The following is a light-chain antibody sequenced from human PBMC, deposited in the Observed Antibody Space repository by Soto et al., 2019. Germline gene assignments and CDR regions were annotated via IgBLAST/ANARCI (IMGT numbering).Light chain of an antibody. CDR3: QQRGNWPPTWT. CDR1: QSIGYY. Sequence: ELVLTQSPATLSLSPGERATLSCRASQSIGYYLAWYQEKPGQAPRLLIYDASIRATGIPARFSGSWSGTDFTLTINGLEPEDSAVYYCQQRGNWPPTWTFGQGTKVDIK. V-gene: IGKV3-11*01. CDR2: DAS. J-gene: IGKJ1*01.